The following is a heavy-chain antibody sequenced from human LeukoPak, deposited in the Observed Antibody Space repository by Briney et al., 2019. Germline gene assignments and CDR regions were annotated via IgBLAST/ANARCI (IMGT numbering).Heavy chain of an antibody. CDR2: INHSGST. Sequence: SETLSLTCAVYGGSFSGYYWSWIRQPPGKGLEWTGEINHSGSTNYNPSLKSRVTISVDTSKNHFSLKLSSVTAADTAVYYCARARIGATSADAFDIWGQGTMVTVSS. J-gene: IGHJ3*02. D-gene: IGHD3-3*01. V-gene: IGHV4-34*01. CDR3: ARARIGATSADAFDI. CDR1: GGSFSGYY.